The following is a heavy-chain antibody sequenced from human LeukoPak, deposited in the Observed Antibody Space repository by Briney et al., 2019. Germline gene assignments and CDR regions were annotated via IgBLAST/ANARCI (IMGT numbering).Heavy chain of an antibody. J-gene: IGHJ4*02. D-gene: IGHD5-18*01. CDR2: INSDGSST. CDR1: GFTFSSYW. V-gene: IGHV3-74*01. CDR3: ARKAGGYSYGPLDY. Sequence: GGSLRLSCAASGFTFSSYWMHWVRHAPGKGLVWVSRINSDGSSTSYADSVKGRFTISRDNAKNTLYLQMNSLRAEDTAVYYCARKAGGYSYGPLDYWGQGTLVTVSS.